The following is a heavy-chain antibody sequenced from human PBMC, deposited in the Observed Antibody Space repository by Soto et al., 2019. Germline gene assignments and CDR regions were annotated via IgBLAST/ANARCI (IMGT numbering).Heavy chain of an antibody. Sequence: QVQLQQWGAGLLKPSETLSLTCAVYGGSFSGYYWSWIRQPPGKGLEWIGEINHSGSTNYNPSLKGRVTISVDTSKNQFSLKLSSVTAADTAVYYCARSTAMVTGHFDYWGQGTLVTVSS. CDR2: INHSGST. D-gene: IGHD5-18*01. CDR1: GGSFSGYY. V-gene: IGHV4-34*01. CDR3: ARSTAMVTGHFDY. J-gene: IGHJ4*02.